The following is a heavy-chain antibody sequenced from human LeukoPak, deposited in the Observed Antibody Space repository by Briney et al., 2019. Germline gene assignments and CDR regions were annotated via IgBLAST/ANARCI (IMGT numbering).Heavy chain of an antibody. Sequence: PGGPLRLSCAASGFTFSSYAMSWVRQAPGKGLEWVSGISGSATRIFYADSVKGRFTISRDNSKNTLYLQMNSLRADDTAVYYCAKYYYASSDRGGFDYWGQGTLVTVSS. CDR3: AKYYYASSDRGGFDY. V-gene: IGHV3-23*01. D-gene: IGHD3-22*01. J-gene: IGHJ4*02. CDR2: ISGSATRI. CDR1: GFTFSSYA.